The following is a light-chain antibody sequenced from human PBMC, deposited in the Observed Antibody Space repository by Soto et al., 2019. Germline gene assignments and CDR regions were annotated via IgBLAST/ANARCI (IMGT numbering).Light chain of an antibody. J-gene: IGLJ3*02. V-gene: IGLV2-23*02. Sequence: QSVLTQPASVSGSPGQSITISCSGTTSDVGIYNLVSWYQQHPGKAPKLVIYEVDKRPSGVSNRFSGSRSGNTASRTISWLQSEDDSDDYCSAYAGSLLVFGGGTQLTVL. CDR1: TSDVGIYNL. CDR3: SAYAGSLLV. CDR2: EVD.